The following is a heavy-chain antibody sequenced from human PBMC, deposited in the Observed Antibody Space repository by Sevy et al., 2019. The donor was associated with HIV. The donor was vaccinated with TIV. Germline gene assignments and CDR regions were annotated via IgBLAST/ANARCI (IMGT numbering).Heavy chain of an antibody. J-gene: IGHJ6*02. Sequence: GGSLRLSCAASGFTFTHAWMNWVRQAPGKGLEWVGRIQSKIDCGTTDLAAPVKGRFTISRDDSKNTVFLQMNSLKTEDAAVYYCTTSSLSPRVWRDFDPRFYFFYYGMDVWGQGTTVTVSS. D-gene: IGHD3-9*01. CDR3: TTSSLSPRVWRDFDPRFYFFYYGMDV. V-gene: IGHV3-15*01. CDR2: IQSKIDCGTT. CDR1: GFTFTHAW.